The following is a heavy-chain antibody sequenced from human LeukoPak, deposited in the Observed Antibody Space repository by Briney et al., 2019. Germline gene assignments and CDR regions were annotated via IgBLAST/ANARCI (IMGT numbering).Heavy chain of an antibody. Sequence: GGSLRLSCAASGFTVSSNYMSWVRQAPGKGLEWVSVLYSGGRISYADSVKGRFTISRDNSKNTLNLQMNRLRPEDAAVYYCAKAPVTTCRGAFCYPFDYWGLGTLVTVSS. CDR1: GFTVSSNY. CDR3: AKAPVTTCRGAFCYPFDY. J-gene: IGHJ4*02. D-gene: IGHD2-15*01. V-gene: IGHV3-53*01. CDR2: LYSGGRI.